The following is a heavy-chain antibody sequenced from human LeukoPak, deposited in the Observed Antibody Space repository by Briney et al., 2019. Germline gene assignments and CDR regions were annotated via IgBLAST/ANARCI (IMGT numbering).Heavy chain of an antibody. Sequence: PGGSLRLSCAASGFTFSSYAMSWVRQAPGKGLEWVANIKQDGSEKYYVDSVKGRFTISRDNAKNSLYLQMNSLRAEDTAVYYCARPSHFYGAFDIWGQGTMVTVSS. CDR1: GFTFSSYA. J-gene: IGHJ3*02. CDR2: IKQDGSEK. CDR3: ARPSHFYGAFDI. D-gene: IGHD3-3*02. V-gene: IGHV3-7*01.